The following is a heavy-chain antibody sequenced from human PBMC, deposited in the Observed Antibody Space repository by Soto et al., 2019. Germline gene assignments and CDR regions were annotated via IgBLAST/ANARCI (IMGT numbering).Heavy chain of an antibody. J-gene: IGHJ6*02. CDR1: GFHFSSYG. CDR2: IWYDGSNK. V-gene: IGHV3-33*01. D-gene: IGHD3-10*01. Sequence: GGSLRLSSAASGFHFSSYGMHWVRQAPGKGLEWVAVIWYDGSNKYYADSVKGRFTISRDNSKNTLYLQMNSLRAEDTAVYYCARDLAGVRGAICYYYYGMDVWGQGTTVTVSS. CDR3: ARDLAGVRGAICYYYYGMDV.